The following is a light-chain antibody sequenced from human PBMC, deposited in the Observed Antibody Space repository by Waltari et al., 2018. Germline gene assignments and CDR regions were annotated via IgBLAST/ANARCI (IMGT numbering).Light chain of an antibody. J-gene: IGKJ4*01. Sequence: AIQMTQSPSSLSASVGDRVTITCRASQGIRSDLGWYQQKPGRAPNVLIYAASSLQSGVPSRFSGSGSGTDFTLTISSLQPEDFATYYCQQYDNLPLTFGGGTKVEIK. CDR2: AAS. CDR3: QQYDNLPLT. CDR1: QGIRSD. V-gene: IGKV1-6*01.